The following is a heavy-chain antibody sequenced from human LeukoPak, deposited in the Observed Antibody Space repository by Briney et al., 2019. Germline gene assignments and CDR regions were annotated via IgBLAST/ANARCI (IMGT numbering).Heavy chain of an antibody. CDR1: GYSFIDHW. D-gene: IGHD2-15*01. J-gene: IGHJ5*02. CDR2: IYPDDSET. Sequence: GESLKISCKGSGYSFIDHWIGWVRQMPGKGLEWMGIIYPDDSETRYNPSFQGQALISADKSINTTYLQWSRLQASDTAMYYCARQTDGCSGGSCYVWFDPWGQGTLVTVSS. CDR3: ARQTDGCSGGSCYVWFDP. V-gene: IGHV5-51*01.